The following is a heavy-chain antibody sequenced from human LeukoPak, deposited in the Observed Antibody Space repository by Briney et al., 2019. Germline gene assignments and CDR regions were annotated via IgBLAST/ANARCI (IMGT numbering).Heavy chain of an antibody. CDR3: ARDGLYYDSSGYYYAGFDGLVY. J-gene: IGHJ4*02. Sequence: SETLSRTCTVSGGSISSGGYYWSWIRQHPGKGLEWIGYIYYSGSTYYNPSLKSRVTISVDTSKNQFSLKLSSVTAADTAVYYCARDGLYYDSSGYYYAGFDGLVYWGQGTLVTVSS. CDR2: IYYSGST. D-gene: IGHD3-22*01. V-gene: IGHV4-31*03. CDR1: GGSISSGGYY.